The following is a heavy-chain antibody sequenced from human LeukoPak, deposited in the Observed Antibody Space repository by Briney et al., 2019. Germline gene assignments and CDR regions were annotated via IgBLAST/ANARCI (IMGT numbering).Heavy chain of an antibody. J-gene: IGHJ4*02. CDR2: INHSGST. Sequence: SETPSLTCAVYGGSFSGYYWSWIRQPPGKGLEWIGEINHSGSTNYNPSLKSRVTISVDTSKNQFSLKLSSVTAADTAVYCCAGALRYSSPDYWGQGTLVTVSS. CDR1: GGSFSGYY. CDR3: AGALRYSSPDY. D-gene: IGHD6-19*01. V-gene: IGHV4-34*01.